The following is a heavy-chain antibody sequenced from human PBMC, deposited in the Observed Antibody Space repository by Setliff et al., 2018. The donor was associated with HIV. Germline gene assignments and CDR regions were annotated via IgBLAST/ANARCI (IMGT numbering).Heavy chain of an antibody. Sequence: PGGSLRLSCAASGFSFDDYIMTWVRQAPGKGLEWVSVIYSGGTTYYADSVKGRFTISRDNSKNTLSLQMNSLRAEDTAMYYCATSLMGQYFYYWGQGTLVTVSS. D-gene: IGHD3-10*01. CDR3: ATSLMGQYFYY. V-gene: IGHV3-66*01. CDR2: IYSGGTT. J-gene: IGHJ4*02. CDR1: GFSFDDYI.